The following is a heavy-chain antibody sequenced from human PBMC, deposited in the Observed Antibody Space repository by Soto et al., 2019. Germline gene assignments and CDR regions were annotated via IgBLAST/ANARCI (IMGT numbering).Heavy chain of an antibody. CDR3: IHRSRRARGGFDP. CDR2: MKSKTDGGTT. D-gene: IGHD6-6*01. J-gene: IGHJ5*02. V-gene: IGHV3-15*01. CDR1: GFTFSNAW. Sequence: PGGSLRLSCAASGFTFSNAWMSWVRQAPGKGLEWVGRMKSKTDGGTTDYAAPVKGRFTISRDDSKNTLYLQMNSLKTEDTAVYYCIHRSRRARGGFDPWGQGTLVTVSS.